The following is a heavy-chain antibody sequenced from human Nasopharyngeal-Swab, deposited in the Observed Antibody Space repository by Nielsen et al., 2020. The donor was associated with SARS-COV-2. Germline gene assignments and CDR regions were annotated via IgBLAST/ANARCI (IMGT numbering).Heavy chain of an antibody. CDR2: INHNERT. CDR1: GGSFSGFY. CDR3: ARAGRVGDALVGLDV. V-gene: IGHV4-34*01. D-gene: IGHD6-6*01. Sequence: SETLSLTCAVYGGSFSGFYWNWIRQPPGRGLEWIGEINHNERTNYNPSLKSRITLSVDTSNKQVSLKMRSVTAADTAVYYCARAGRVGDALVGLDVWGQGTTVTVSS. J-gene: IGHJ6*02.